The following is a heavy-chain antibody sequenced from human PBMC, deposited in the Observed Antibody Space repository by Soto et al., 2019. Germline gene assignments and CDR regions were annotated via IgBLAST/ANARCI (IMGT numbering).Heavy chain of an antibody. CDR1: GFTFSSYS. J-gene: IGHJ3*02. Sequence: EVQLVESGGGLVKPGGSLRLSCAASGFTFSSYSMNWVRQAPGKGLEWVSSISSSSSYIYYADSVKGRFTISRDNAKNSLYLQMNSLRGEDTAVYYCARVPAADHDAFDIWGQGTMVTVSS. CDR2: ISSSSSYI. V-gene: IGHV3-21*01. D-gene: IGHD2-2*01. CDR3: ARVPAADHDAFDI.